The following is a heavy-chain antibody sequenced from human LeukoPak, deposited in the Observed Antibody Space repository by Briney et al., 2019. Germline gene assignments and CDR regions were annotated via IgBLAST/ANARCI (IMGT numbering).Heavy chain of an antibody. Sequence: GGSLRLSCATSGFAFSSYWMLWVRQAPGKGLVWVSRISGDGSITTYADSVKGRFTISRDNAKNILYLQMNSLRDEDTATYYCARSQFDYWGQGILVTVSS. V-gene: IGHV3-74*01. CDR3: ARSQFDY. CDR2: ISGDGSIT. CDR1: GFAFSSYW. J-gene: IGHJ4*02.